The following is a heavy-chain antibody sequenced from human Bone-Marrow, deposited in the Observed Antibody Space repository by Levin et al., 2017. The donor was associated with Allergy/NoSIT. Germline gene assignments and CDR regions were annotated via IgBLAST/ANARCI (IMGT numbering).Heavy chain of an antibody. Sequence: SCVASGFTFPDYYMGWVRQAPGKGLEWISYTRSRGSTVYYADSVKGRFTVSRDNAENTLYVQMNSLRAEDTAVYYCARVRGSDVSTANYYYYGMDVWGQGTTVVVS. CDR3: ARVRGSDVSTANYYYYGMDV. D-gene: IGHD3-10*01. CDR1: GFTFPDYY. CDR2: TRSRGSTV. V-gene: IGHV3-11*01. J-gene: IGHJ6*02.